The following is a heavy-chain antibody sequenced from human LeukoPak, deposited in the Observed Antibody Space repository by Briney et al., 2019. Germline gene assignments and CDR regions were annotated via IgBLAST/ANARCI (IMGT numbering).Heavy chain of an antibody. J-gene: IGHJ6*02. Sequence: ASVKVSCKASGYTFTGYYMHWVRQAPGQGLEWMGWINPNSGGANYAQKFQGRVTMTRDTSISTAYMELSRLRSDDTAVYYCAAGYCSSTSCYGVRGYYYYGMDVWGQGTTVTVSS. CDR2: INPNSGGA. D-gene: IGHD2-2*01. CDR1: GYTFTGYY. V-gene: IGHV1-2*02. CDR3: AAGYCSSTSCYGVRGYYYYGMDV.